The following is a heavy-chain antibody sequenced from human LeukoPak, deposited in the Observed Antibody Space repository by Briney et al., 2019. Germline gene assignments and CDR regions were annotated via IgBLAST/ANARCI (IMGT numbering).Heavy chain of an antibody. D-gene: IGHD3-10*01. V-gene: IGHV5-51*01. CDR3: ARLPSLWFGEDHASWFDP. CDR1: GYSFTSYW. CDR2: IYPGDSDT. Sequence: GESLQISCKGSGYSFTSYWIGWVRQMPGKGLEWMGIIYPGDSDTRYSPSFQGQVTISADKSISTAYLQWSSLKASDTAMYYCARLPSLWFGEDHASWFDPWGQGTLVTVSS. J-gene: IGHJ5*02.